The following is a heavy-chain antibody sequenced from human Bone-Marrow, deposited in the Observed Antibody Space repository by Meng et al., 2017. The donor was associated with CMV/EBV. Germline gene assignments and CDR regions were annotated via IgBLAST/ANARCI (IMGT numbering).Heavy chain of an antibody. CDR2: INPNSGGT. Sequence: ASVKVSCKASGFTFTSSVVQWVRQARGQRLEWMGWINPNSGGTNYAQKFQGRVTMTRDTSISTAYMELSRLRSDDTAVYYCARQYCSGGSCYHLDWGQGTLVTVSS. CDR1: GFTFTSSV. V-gene: IGHV1-2*02. CDR3: ARQYCSGGSCYHLD. D-gene: IGHD2-15*01. J-gene: IGHJ4*02.